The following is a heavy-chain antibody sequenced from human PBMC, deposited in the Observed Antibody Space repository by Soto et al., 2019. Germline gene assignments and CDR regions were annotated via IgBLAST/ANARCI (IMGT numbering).Heavy chain of an antibody. J-gene: IGHJ4*02. CDR3: ERQRSGATARVYFDY. CDR2: IDPGASET. D-gene: IGHD1-26*01. V-gene: IGHV5-51*01. CDR1: GYSFTSYW. Sequence: GESLKISCKGSGYSFTSYWIGWVRQMPGKGLEWMGIIDPGASETTYSPSFQGQVTISADESISTAYLQWSSLKASDTAMYYCERQRSGATARVYFDYWAQGTLVNVSS.